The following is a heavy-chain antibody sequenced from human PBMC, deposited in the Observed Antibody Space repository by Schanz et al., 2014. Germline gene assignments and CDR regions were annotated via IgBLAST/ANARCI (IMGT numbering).Heavy chain of an antibody. CDR2: ISSGGGST. CDR1: EFTFSTDA. CDR3: ARDRRNADLDY. J-gene: IGHJ4*02. V-gene: IGHV3-23*01. Sequence: EVHLLESGGGLVQPGGSLRLSCAASEFTFSTDAMSWVRQAPGKGLEWVSSISSGGGSTYYADSVKGRFTISRDNSKNTLFLQMNSLRAEDTALYYCARDRRNADLDYWGQGTLVTVSS. D-gene: IGHD1-1*01.